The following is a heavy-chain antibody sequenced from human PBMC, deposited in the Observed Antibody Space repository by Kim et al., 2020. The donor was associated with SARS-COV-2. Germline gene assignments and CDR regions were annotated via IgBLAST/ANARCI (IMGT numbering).Heavy chain of an antibody. CDR3: AREAEKWLQLYFVDP. Sequence: GGSLRLSCAASGFSFSTYTMSWVRQAPGKGLEWVSAITGSGGRTYFADSVKGRFSVSRDNSKNTLYLQMNSLTSEDTAIYYCAREAEKWLQLYFVDPWGR. V-gene: IGHV3-23*01. J-gene: IGHJ2*01. CDR2: ITGSGGRT. CDR1: GFSFSTYT. D-gene: IGHD5-12*01.